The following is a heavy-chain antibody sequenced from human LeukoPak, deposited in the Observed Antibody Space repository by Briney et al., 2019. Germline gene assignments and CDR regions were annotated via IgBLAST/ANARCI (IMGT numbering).Heavy chain of an antibody. CDR3: AKDELLWFGESYFDY. CDR1: GFTFSSYG. V-gene: IGHV3-30*02. D-gene: IGHD3-10*01. Sequence: PGGSLRLSCAASGFTFSSYGMHWVRQAPGKGLEWVAFIRYDGSNKYYADSVKGRFTISRDNSKNTLYLQMNSLRAEDAAVYYCAKDELLWFGESYFDYWGRGTLVTVSS. CDR2: IRYDGSNK. J-gene: IGHJ4*02.